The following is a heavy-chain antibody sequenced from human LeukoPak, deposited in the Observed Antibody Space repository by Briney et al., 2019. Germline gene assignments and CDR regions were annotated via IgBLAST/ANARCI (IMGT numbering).Heavy chain of an antibody. CDR2: ISAYNGNT. D-gene: IGHD2-15*01. CDR1: GYTFTSYG. J-gene: IGHJ5*02. Sequence: ASVKVSCKASGYTFTSYGISWVRQAPGQGLEWMGWISAYNGNTNYAQKLQGRVTMTTDTSTSTAYMELRSLRSDDTAVYYCARVPMRYCSGGSCVDNWFDPWGQGTLVTVSS. CDR3: ARVPMRYCSGGSCVDNWFDP. V-gene: IGHV1-18*01.